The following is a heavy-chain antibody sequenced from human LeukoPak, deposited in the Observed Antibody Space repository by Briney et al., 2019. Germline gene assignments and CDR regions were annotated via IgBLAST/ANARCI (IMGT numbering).Heavy chain of an antibody. CDR3: VRSGRATYYYFDV. Sequence: ASVKVSCKASHYAFTRYGMSWVRQAPGRGVEWMGWISGSTGNTNYAQETQDRVTFTADTSTGTAYMELRSLRFDDTATYYCVRSGRATYYYFDVWGQGTLVTVSS. D-gene: IGHD5-12*01. V-gene: IGHV1-18*01. J-gene: IGHJ4*02. CDR2: ISGSTGNT. CDR1: HYAFTRYG.